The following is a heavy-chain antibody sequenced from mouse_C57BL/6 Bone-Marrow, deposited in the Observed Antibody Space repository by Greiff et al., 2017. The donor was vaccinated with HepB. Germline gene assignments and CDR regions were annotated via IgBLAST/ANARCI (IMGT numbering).Heavy chain of an antibody. CDR3: ARSRDYDLYAMDY. J-gene: IGHJ4*01. Sequence: LVESGPELVKPGASVKISCKASGYAFSSSWMNWVKQRPGKGLEWIGRIYPGDGDTNYNGKFKGKATLTADKSSSTAYMQLSSLTSEDSAVYFCARSRDYDLYAMDYWGQGTSVTVSS. CDR2: IYPGDGDT. CDR1: GYAFSSSW. V-gene: IGHV1-82*01. D-gene: IGHD2-4*01.